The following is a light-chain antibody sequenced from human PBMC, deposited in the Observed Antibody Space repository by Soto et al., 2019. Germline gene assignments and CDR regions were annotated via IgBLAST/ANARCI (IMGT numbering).Light chain of an antibody. V-gene: IGKV3-15*01. CDR2: DAS. CDR1: QSLRSS. Sequence: ETMMTQSPDTLSVSLGEGATLSCRASQSLRSSLAWYQQKPGQAPRLLIYDASTRATGIPARFSGSGSGTDFTLTISSVQPDDFAVYFCQQYNNWPSFGQGARLEIK. CDR3: QQYNNWPS. J-gene: IGKJ5*01.